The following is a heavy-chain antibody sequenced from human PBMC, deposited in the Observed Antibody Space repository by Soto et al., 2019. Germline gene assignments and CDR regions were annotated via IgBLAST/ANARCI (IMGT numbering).Heavy chain of an antibody. J-gene: IGHJ4*02. Sequence: ASVKVSCKASGYTFTSYGISWVRQAPGQGLEWMGWISAYNGNTNYAQKLQGRVTMTTDTSTSPAYMELRSLRSDDTAVYYCARDRRDGYNYLHWGQGTLVTVSS. CDR1: GYTFTSYG. CDR3: ARDRRDGYNYLH. V-gene: IGHV1-18*01. CDR2: ISAYNGNT. D-gene: IGHD5-12*01.